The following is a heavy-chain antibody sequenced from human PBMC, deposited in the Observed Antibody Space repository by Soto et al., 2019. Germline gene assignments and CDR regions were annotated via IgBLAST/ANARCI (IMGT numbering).Heavy chain of an antibody. CDR3: ARVVSYCSGGSCYSSGTGFFAI. V-gene: IGHV1-2*04. D-gene: IGHD2-15*01. CDR2: INPNSGGT. CDR1: GYTFTGYY. J-gene: IGHJ3*02. Sequence: ASVKVSCKASGYTFTGYYMHWVRQAPGQGLEWMGWINPNSGGTNYAQKFQGWVTMTRDTSISTAYMELSRLRSDDTAVYYCARVVSYCSGGSCYSSGTGFFAIWGQGTMVTVSS.